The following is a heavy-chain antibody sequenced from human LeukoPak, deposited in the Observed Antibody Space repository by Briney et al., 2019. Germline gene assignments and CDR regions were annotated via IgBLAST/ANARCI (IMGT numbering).Heavy chain of an antibody. CDR3: ARPSVKYIYDPLDY. V-gene: IGHV3-21*01. Sequence: PGGSLRLSWAASGXNFNSYSMTWVRQAPGKGLEWVSSISSSSYIYYADSVKGRFTISRDNAKNSLYLQMNSLRAEDTAVYYCARPSVKYIYDPLDYWGQGTLVTVSS. J-gene: IGHJ4*02. CDR1: GXNFNSYS. D-gene: IGHD5-18*01. CDR2: ISSSSYI.